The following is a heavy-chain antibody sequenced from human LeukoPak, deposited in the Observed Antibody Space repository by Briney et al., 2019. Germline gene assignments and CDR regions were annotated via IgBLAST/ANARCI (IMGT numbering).Heavy chain of an antibody. D-gene: IGHD3-10*01. CDR3: ARSGITMVRGAFDY. J-gene: IGHJ4*02. CDR1: GFTFSSYA. Sequence: GGSLRLSCSASGFTFSSYAMHWVRQAPGKGLEYVAAISSNGGSTYYADSVKGRFTISRDNAKNSLYLQMNSLRAEDTAVYYCARSGITMVRGAFDYWGQGTLVTVSS. V-gene: IGHV3-64*04. CDR2: ISSNGGST.